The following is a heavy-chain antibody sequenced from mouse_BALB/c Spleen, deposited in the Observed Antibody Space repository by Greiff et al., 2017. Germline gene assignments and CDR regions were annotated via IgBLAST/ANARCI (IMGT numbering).Heavy chain of an antibody. J-gene: IGHJ3*01. CDR2: ISSGGGST. D-gene: IGHD2-3*01. V-gene: IGHV5-12-1*01. Sequence: EVQVVESGGGLVKPGGSLKLSCAASGFAFSSYDMSWVRQTPEKRLEWVAYISSGGGSTYYPDTVKGRFTISRDNAKNTLYLQMSSLKSEDTAMYYCARQDGYYRFAYWGQGTLVTVSA. CDR3: ARQDGYYRFAY. CDR1: GFAFSSYD.